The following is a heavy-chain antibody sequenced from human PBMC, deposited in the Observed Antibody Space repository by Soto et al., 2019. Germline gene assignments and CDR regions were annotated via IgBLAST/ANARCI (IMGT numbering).Heavy chain of an antibody. Sequence: QITLKESGPTLVKPTQTLTLTCTFSGFSLRTSGVGVGWIRQPPGKALEWLALLYWNDNKLYSPSLQSRLTITKDTSKNQVVLTLTNMDPVDTATYYCAHTPGYGDYDFYYFGMHVWGQGTPVTVSS. V-gene: IGHV2-5*01. CDR1: GFSLRTSGVG. CDR2: LYWNDNK. CDR3: AHTPGYGDYDFYYFGMHV. J-gene: IGHJ6*02. D-gene: IGHD4-17*01.